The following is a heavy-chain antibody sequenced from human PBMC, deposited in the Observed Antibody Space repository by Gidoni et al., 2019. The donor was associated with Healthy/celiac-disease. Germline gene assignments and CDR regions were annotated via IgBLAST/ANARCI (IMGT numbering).Heavy chain of an antibody. CDR2: ISYDGSNK. Sequence: QVQLLESGGGVVQPGRSLRLSCAAAGFTCSSYAMHWVRQAPGKGLEWVAVISYDGSNKYYASSVKGRFTISRDNSKHSLYLQMTSPSAEATAVYYCARDRIGYMDVWGKGTTVTVSS. CDR1: GFTCSSYA. D-gene: IGHD3-10*01. V-gene: IGHV3-30-3*01. CDR3: ARDRIGYMDV. J-gene: IGHJ6*03.